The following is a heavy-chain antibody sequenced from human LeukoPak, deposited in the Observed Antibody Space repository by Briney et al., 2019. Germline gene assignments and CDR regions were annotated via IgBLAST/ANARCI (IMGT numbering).Heavy chain of an antibody. J-gene: IGHJ4*02. Sequence: SETLSLTCTVSGGSISSYYWSWSRQPPGKGLEWIGYIYYSGSTNYNPSLKSRVTISVDTSKNQFSLKLSSVTAADTAVYYCASNYCSGGSCYQHEYYFDYWGQGTLVTVSS. D-gene: IGHD2-15*01. V-gene: IGHV4-59*08. CDR1: GGSISSYY. CDR3: ASNYCSGGSCYQHEYYFDY. CDR2: IYYSGST.